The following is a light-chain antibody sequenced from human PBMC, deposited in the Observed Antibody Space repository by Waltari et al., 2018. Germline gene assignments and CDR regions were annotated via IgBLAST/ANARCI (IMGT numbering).Light chain of an antibody. Sequence: IVMTQSPDSLAVSLGERATINCKFSQSVLYSSNNSNYLAWYQQKPGQPPKLLIYWASTRESGVPDRFSGSGSGTDFTLTISSLQAEDVAVYYCQQYFSTPRTFGQGTKVEIK. J-gene: IGKJ1*01. CDR1: QSVLYSSNNSNY. CDR3: QQYFSTPRT. V-gene: IGKV4-1*01. CDR2: WAS.